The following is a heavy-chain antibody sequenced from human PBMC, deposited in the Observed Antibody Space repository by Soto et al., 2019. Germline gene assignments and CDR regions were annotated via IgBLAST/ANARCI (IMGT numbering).Heavy chain of an antibody. J-gene: IGHJ6*02. CDR1: GFTFSSYG. CDR2: ISYDGSNK. CDR3: AKGSLIAARRKAVDYYYYGMDV. D-gene: IGHD6-6*01. Sequence: QVQLVESGGGVVQPGRSLRLSCAASGFTFSSYGMHWVRQAPGKRLEWVAVISYDGSNKYYADSVKGRFTISRDNSKNTLYLQMNSLRAEDTAVYYCAKGSLIAARRKAVDYYYYGMDVWGQGTTVTVSS. V-gene: IGHV3-30*18.